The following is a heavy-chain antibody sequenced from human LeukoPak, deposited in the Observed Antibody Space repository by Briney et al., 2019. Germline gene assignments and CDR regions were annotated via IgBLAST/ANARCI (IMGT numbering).Heavy chain of an antibody. V-gene: IGHV4-39*07. J-gene: IGHJ4*02. CDR1: GDSINSIDFY. CDR3: ARFYDASGSFAGDY. D-gene: IGHD3-10*01. Sequence: SETLSLTCTVSGDSINSIDFYWGWIRQPPGKGLEWIGSVDYSGSAYYSPSLRSQVTISVDTSKTQFSLKLTSVTAADTAVYYCARFYDASGSFAGDYWGQGILVTVSS. CDR2: VDYSGSA.